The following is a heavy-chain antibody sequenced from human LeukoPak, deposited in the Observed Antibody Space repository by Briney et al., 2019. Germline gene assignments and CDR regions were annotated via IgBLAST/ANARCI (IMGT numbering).Heavy chain of an antibody. V-gene: IGHV3-11*01. CDR2: ISSSGSTI. CDR3: ATSFGELPTPFDY. J-gene: IGHJ4*02. D-gene: IGHD3-10*01. Sequence: AGGSLRLSSAASGFTFSDYYMSWIRQAPGKGLECVSYISSSGSTIYYADSVKGRFNISRDNAKNSLYLQMTSLRDEDTAVYYCATSFGELPTPFDYWGQGTLVTVSS. CDR1: GFTFSDYY.